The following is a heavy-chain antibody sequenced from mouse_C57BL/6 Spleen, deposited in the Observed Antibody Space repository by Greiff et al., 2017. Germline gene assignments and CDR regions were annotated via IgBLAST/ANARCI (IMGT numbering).Heavy chain of an antibody. CDR2: INPNNGGT. CDR1: GYTFTDYY. Sequence: VQLQQSGPELVKPGASVKISCKASGYTFTDYYMNWVKQSHGKSLEWIGDINPNNGGTSYNQKFKGKATLTVDKSSSTAYMELRSLTSEDSAVYYCARSRVNYAMDYWGQGTSVTVSS. CDR3: ARSRVNYAMDY. D-gene: IGHD2-1*01. V-gene: IGHV1-26*01. J-gene: IGHJ4*01.